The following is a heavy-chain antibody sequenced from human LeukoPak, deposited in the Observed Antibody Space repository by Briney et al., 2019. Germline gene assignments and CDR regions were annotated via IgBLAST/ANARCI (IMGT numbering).Heavy chain of an antibody. J-gene: IGHJ5*02. V-gene: IGHV1-18*01. Sequence: ASVKLSCKASGYTFTSYGISWVRQAPGQGLEWMGWIGAYNGNTNYAHNLQGRVTMTTDTSTSTAYMQLSSLRSDDTAVYYCARDLRHGVTTEGLGPWGQGTLVTVSS. D-gene: IGHD4-17*01. CDR1: GYTFTSYG. CDR2: IGAYNGNT. CDR3: ARDLRHGVTTEGLGP.